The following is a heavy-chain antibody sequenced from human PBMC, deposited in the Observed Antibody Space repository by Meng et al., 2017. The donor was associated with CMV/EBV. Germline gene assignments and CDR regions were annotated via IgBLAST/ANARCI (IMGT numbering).Heavy chain of an antibody. J-gene: IGHJ4*02. CDR3: ARDAGHYDILTGYSY. Sequence: QLKRQEPGQGPVNPSELLPLTGMVSGGSISSSSYYWGWIRKPPGKGLEWIGSIYYRGSTYYNPSLKSRVTISVDTSKNQFSLKLSSVTAADTAVYYCARDAGHYDILTGYSYWGQGTLVTVSS. CDR2: IYYRGST. CDR1: GGSISSSSYY. D-gene: IGHD3-9*01. V-gene: IGHV4-39*07.